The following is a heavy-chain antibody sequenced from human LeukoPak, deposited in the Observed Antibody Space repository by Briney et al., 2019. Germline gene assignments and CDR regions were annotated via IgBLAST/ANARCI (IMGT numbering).Heavy chain of an antibody. CDR3: ARDNYDILTGYYIDY. V-gene: IGHV1-69*13. CDR2: IIPIFGTA. J-gene: IGHJ4*02. Sequence: ASVKVSCKASGGTFSSYAISWVRQAPGQGLEWMGGIIPIFGTANYAQKFQGRVTITADESTSTAYMELSSLRSEDTAVYYRARDNYDILTGYYIDYWGQGTLVTVSS. D-gene: IGHD3-9*01. CDR1: GGTFSSYA.